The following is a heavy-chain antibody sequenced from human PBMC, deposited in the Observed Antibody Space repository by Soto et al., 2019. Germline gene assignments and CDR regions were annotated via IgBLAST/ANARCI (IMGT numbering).Heavy chain of an antibody. J-gene: IGHJ4*02. CDR1: RFTFSTYE. D-gene: IGHD5-12*01. V-gene: IGHV3-48*03. CDR2: ISSSGSTV. CDR3: VRYCSSTLCNGVATRTFDY. Sequence: PGGSLRLSCAASRFTFSTYEMHWVRQAPGKGLEWVPCISSSGSTVYYADSVKGRFTISRDNSRNSLYLQMNSLRDEDTALYYCVRYCSSTLCNGVATRTFDYWGQGTLVTVSS.